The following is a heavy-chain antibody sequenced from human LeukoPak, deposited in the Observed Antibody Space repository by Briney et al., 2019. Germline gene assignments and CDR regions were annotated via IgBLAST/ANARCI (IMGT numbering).Heavy chain of an antibody. D-gene: IGHD1-14*01. CDR2: VWYDGNNK. V-gene: IGHV3-33*01. J-gene: IGHJ3*02. Sequence: HPGGSLRLSCAASGFTFSAYGMHWVRQAPGKGLEWAAVVWYDGNNKFYGDSVKGRFTVSRDNSKNTLCLQMNSLRAEDTAVYYCARDLNLPDAFDIWGQGAMVTVSS. CDR1: GFTFSAYG. CDR3: ARDLNLPDAFDI.